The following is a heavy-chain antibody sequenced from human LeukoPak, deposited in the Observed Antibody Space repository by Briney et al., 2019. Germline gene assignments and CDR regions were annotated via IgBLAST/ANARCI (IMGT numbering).Heavy chain of an antibody. Sequence: GGSLRLSCAASGFTFSSYGMHWVRQAPGKGLEWAAVISYDGSNKYYADSVKGRFTISRDNSKNTLYLQMNSLRAEDTAVYYCAKSFRSTSLDYWGQGTLVTVSS. V-gene: IGHV3-30*18. J-gene: IGHJ4*02. CDR2: ISYDGSNK. CDR3: AKSFRSTSLDY. D-gene: IGHD2-2*01. CDR1: GFTFSSYG.